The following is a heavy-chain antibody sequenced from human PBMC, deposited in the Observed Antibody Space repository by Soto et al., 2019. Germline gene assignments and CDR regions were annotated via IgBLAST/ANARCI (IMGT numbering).Heavy chain of an antibody. CDR3: ARVYYYDSSGYYDAFDI. V-gene: IGHV1-46*01. Sequence: ASVKVSCKASGYTFTSYCMHWVRQAPGQGLGWMGIINPSGGSTSYAQKFQGRVTMTRDTSTSTVYMELSSLRSEDTAVYYCARVYYYDSSGYYDAFDIWGQGTMVTVSS. CDR2: INPSGGST. D-gene: IGHD3-22*01. CDR1: GYTFTSYC. J-gene: IGHJ3*02.